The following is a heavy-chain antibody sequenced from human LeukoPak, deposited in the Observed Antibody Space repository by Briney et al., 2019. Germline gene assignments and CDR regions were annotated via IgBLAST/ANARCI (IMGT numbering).Heavy chain of an antibody. CDR3: AKGGAYNSDWLFDY. Sequence: ASVEVSCKASGGTFSSYAISWVRQAPGQGLEWMGWINPNSGDTNYAPKFQGRVTMARDTSISTTYMELSRLTSDDTAVYYCAKGGAYNSDWLFDYWGQGALVPVSS. V-gene: IGHV1-2*02. D-gene: IGHD6-19*01. J-gene: IGHJ4*02. CDR2: INPNSGDT. CDR1: GGTFSSYA.